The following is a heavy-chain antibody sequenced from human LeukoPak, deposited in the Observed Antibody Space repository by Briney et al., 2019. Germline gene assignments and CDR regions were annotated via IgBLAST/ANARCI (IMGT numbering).Heavy chain of an antibody. CDR3: ARSVVPAAIYYGMDV. CDR2: MNPNSGNT. J-gene: IGHJ6*02. CDR1: GYTFTSYD. V-gene: IGHV1-8*01. Sequence: GASVKVSYKASGYTFTSYDINWVRQATGQGLEWMVWMNPNSGNTGYAQKFQGRVTMTRNTSISTAYMELSSLRSEDTAVYYCARSVVPAAIYYGMDVWGQGTTVTVSS. D-gene: IGHD2-2*01.